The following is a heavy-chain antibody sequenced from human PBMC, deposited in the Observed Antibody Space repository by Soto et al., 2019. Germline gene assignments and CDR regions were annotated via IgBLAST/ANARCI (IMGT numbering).Heavy chain of an antibody. CDR1: GFTFSSCG. V-gene: IGHV3-30*18. J-gene: IGHJ4*02. CDR2: ISYDGSDK. CDR3: AKDNPAVDY. Sequence: GGSLRLSCAASGFTFSSCGMHRVRQGPGKGLEWVAMISYDGSDKYYADSVKGRFTISRDNSKNTLFLQMNALTGEDTALYYCAKDNPAVDYWGQGALVTVSS.